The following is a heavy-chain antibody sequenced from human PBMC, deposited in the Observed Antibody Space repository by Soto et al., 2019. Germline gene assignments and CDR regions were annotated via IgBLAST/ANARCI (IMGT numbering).Heavy chain of an antibody. CDR2: ISAYNGNT. J-gene: IGHJ6*02. V-gene: IGHV1-18*01. CDR3: ARSPEVELEPGPATFYYYYGMDV. D-gene: IGHD1-1*01. Sequence: QVQLVQSGAEVKKPGASVKVSCKASGYTFTSYGISWVRQAPGQGLEWMGWISAYNGNTNYAQKLKGRVTMTTDTSTSTAYMELRSLRSDDTAVYYCARSPEVELEPGPATFYYYYGMDVWGQGTTVTVSS. CDR1: GYTFTSYG.